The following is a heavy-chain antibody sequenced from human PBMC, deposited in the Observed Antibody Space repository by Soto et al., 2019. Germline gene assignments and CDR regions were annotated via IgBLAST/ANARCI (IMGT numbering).Heavy chain of an antibody. CDR1: GFTLTNNG. J-gene: IGHJ6*02. Sequence: GGSLRLSCVASGFTLTNNGMHWVRQAPGKGLEWVAVISSDVSSQYYGDSVRGRFTISRDNSKNTLFLEMNSLRSEDTAVYYCAKDRGLAESGTWSHYFYGMDVWGQGTQVTVSS. D-gene: IGHD1-26*01. V-gene: IGHV3-30*18. CDR3: AKDRGLAESGTWSHYFYGMDV. CDR2: ISSDVSSQ.